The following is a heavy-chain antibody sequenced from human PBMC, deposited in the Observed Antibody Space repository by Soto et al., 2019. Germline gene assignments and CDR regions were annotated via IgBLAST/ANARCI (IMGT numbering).Heavy chain of an antibody. D-gene: IGHD2-21*02. J-gene: IGHJ4*02. Sequence: PGGSLRLSCSTSGFTFKDCAISWVRQAPGKGLEWVSGISGSGGATYYTDSVEGRFTISKDFSKNTVSLQMTGLRVDDTAVHYCARTRTAFYRYYFGSWGQGARVTVSS. CDR1: GFTFKDCA. CDR3: ARTRTAFYRYYFGS. CDR2: ISGSGGAT. V-gene: IGHV3-23*01.